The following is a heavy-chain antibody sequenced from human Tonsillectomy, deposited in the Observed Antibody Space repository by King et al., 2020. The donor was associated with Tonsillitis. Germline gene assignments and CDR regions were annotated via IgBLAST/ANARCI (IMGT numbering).Heavy chain of an antibody. Sequence: VQLVESGGGLVQPGGSLRLSCAASGFTFSSYAMNWVRQAPGKGLEWVSAISGGDSSTYYADSVKGRFTISRDSSKNTLYLQMNSLRAEDTAIYYCAKVGGRGNWGYGVIGTDYWGQGTLVTVSS. CDR1: GFTFSSYA. CDR2: ISGGDSST. J-gene: IGHJ4*02. V-gene: IGHV3-23*04. D-gene: IGHD7-27*01. CDR3: AKVGGRGNWGYGVIGTDY.